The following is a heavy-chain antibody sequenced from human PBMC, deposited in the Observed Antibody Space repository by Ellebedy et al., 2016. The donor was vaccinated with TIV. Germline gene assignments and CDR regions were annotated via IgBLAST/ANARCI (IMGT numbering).Heavy chain of an antibody. D-gene: IGHD3-16*02. V-gene: IGHV4-31*03. CDR2: IYYSGST. CDR1: GGSISSGGYY. CDR3: ARGKQKRRYDYVWGSYRPRFGY. Sequence: SETLSLXCTVSGGSISSGGYYWNWIRQHPEKGLEWIGYIYYSGSTYYNPSLKSRVTISVDTSKNQFSLKLSSVTAADTAVYYCARGKQKRRYDYVWGSYRPRFGYWGQGTLVTVSS. J-gene: IGHJ4*02.